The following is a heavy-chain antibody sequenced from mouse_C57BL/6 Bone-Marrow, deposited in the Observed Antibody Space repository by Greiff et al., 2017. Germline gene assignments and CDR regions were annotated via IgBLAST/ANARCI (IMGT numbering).Heavy chain of an antibody. J-gene: IGHJ1*03. Sequence: QLQQSGPGLVQPSQSLSITCTVSGFSLTSYGVHWVRQSPGKGLEWLGVIWRGGSTDYNAAFMSRLSITKDNSKSQVFFKMNSLQADDTAIYYGAKIDDGSSYSPCFDVWGTGTTVTVSS. V-gene: IGHV2-5*01. CDR2: IWRGGST. CDR1: GFSLTSYG. D-gene: IGHD1-1*01. CDR3: AKIDDGSSYSPCFDV.